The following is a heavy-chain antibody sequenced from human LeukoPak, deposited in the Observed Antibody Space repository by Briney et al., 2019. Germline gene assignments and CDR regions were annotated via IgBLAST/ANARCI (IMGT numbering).Heavy chain of an antibody. CDR2: IYPGDSDT. CDR1: GYSFTNYW. J-gene: IGHJ3*02. D-gene: IGHD6-6*01. Sequence: GESLKISCKGSGYSFTNYWIGWVRQMPGKGLEWMGIIYPGDSDTRYSPSFQGQVTISADKSISTAYLQWSSLKASDTAMYYCVRRIEYTSPSEAFDIWGQGTMVTVSS. V-gene: IGHV5-51*01. CDR3: VRRIEYTSPSEAFDI.